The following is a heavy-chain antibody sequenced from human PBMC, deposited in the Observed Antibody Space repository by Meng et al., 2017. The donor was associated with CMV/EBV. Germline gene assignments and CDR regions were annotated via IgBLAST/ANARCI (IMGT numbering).Heavy chain of an antibody. J-gene: IGHJ5*02. CDR3: ARRYGSTNWFDP. CDR2: IYYSGST. D-gene: IGHD4-17*01. V-gene: IGHV4-39*07. CDR1: GGTISSSSYD. Sequence: VPGGTISSSSYDWGGIRQPPGKGLEWIGSIYYSGSTYYNPSLKSRVTISVDTSKNQFSLKLSSVTAADTAVHYCARRYGSTNWFDPWGQGTLVTVSS.